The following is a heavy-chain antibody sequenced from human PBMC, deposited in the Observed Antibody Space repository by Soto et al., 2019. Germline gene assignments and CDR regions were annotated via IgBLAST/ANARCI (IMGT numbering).Heavy chain of an antibody. D-gene: IGHD1-26*01. CDR1: GFTFSTYT. J-gene: IGHJ4*02. CDR3: AREDGIVGSTSAFDY. Sequence: AGGSLRLSCASSGFTFSTYTMNWVRQAPGKGLEWVSSINGRSNYKYYTDSVKGRFTISRDNAKNSLYLQMNRLRAEDTAVYYCAREDGIVGSTSAFDYWGLGTLVTVSS. V-gene: IGHV3-21*01. CDR2: INGRSNYK.